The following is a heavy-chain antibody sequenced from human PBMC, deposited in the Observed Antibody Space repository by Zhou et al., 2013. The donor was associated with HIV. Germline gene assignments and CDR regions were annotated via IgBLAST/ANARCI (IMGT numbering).Heavy chain of an antibody. Sequence: QVQLVQSGAVVKQPGASVKVSCKASGYTFIGYYMFWVRQAPGQGLEWMGGIIPIFGTANYAQKFQGRVTITTDESTSTAYMELRSLKSEDTAIYYCAREKLPDVMSEHFYYGVDVWGQGTTVTVSA. CDR2: IIPIFGTA. D-gene: IGHD3-3*02. CDR1: GYTFIGYY. J-gene: IGHJ6*01. V-gene: IGHV1-69*01. CDR3: AREKLPDVMSEHFYYGVDV.